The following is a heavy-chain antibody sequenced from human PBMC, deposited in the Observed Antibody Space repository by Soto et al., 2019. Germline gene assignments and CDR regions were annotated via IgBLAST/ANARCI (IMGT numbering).Heavy chain of an antibody. CDR3: ARRGSGSYYDY. CDR1: GFTFSSYA. J-gene: IGHJ4*02. V-gene: IGHV3-23*01. D-gene: IGHD2-15*01. CDR2: ISGSGDST. Sequence: EVQLLESGGGLVQPGGSLRLSCAASGFTFSSYAMRWVRQAPVKGLEWVSAISGSGDSTYYADSVKGRFTISRDNSKNTRYLQMNSVRAEDTAVYYCARRGSGSYYDYWGQGTLVTVSS.